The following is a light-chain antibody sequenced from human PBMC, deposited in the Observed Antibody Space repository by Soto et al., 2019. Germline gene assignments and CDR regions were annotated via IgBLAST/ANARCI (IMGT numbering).Light chain of an antibody. CDR3: SSYTSSSSWV. V-gene: IGLV2-14*01. J-gene: IGLJ3*02. CDR2: EVT. CDR1: SSDVGAYNY. Sequence: QSVLTQPASVSGSPGQSITISCTGTSSDVGAYNYVSWYQQHSGKAPKLIIYEVTNRPSGVSNRFSASKSGNTASLTIFGHQAEDEAEYYCSSYTSSSSWVFGGGTKLTVL.